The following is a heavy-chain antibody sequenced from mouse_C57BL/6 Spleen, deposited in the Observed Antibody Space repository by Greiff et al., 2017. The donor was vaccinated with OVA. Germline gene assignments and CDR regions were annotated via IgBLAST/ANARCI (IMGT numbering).Heavy chain of an antibody. CDR1: GYTFTDYY. D-gene: IGHD2-4*01. CDR3: ARSIYYDSFYYAMDY. Sequence: LVESGAELVRPGASVKLSCKASGYTFTDYYINWVKQRPGQGLEWIARIYPGSGNTYYNAKFKGKATLTAETSSSTAYMQLSSLTSEDSAVYFCARSIYYDSFYYAMDYWGQGTSVTVSS. J-gene: IGHJ4*01. V-gene: IGHV1-76*01. CDR2: IYPGSGNT.